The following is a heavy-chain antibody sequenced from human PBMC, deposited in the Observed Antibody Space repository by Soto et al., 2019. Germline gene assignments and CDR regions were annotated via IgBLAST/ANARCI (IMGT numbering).Heavy chain of an antibody. D-gene: IGHD6-19*01. J-gene: IGHJ4*02. CDR3: TRGSVFDY. V-gene: IGHV1-3*01. Sequence: QVQLVQSGAEVKKPGASVKVSCRASGYTFSTYDIVWVRQAPGQRLEWMGWINVGDGNTKYSQKFQGRVTITRDTSTPTAYMELSRLRTDDTAVFYCTRGSVFDYWGQGTLVTVSS. CDR1: GYTFSTYD. CDR2: INVGDGNT.